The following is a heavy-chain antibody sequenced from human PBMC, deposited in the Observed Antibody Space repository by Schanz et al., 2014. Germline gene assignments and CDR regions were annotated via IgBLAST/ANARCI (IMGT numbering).Heavy chain of an antibody. D-gene: IGHD1-26*01. CDR1: GFTFSSHW. J-gene: IGHJ5*02. CDR3: ARVTEPGWFDP. CDR2: INSVGSNT. Sequence: EVQLVESGGGLVQPGGSLRLSCAASGFTFSSHWMHWVRQDPGKGLVWVARINSVGSNTDYADSVTGRFTISRDNAKNTLYLQMNTLTAADTAVYYCARVTEPGWFDPWGQGTLVTVSS. V-gene: IGHV3-74*02.